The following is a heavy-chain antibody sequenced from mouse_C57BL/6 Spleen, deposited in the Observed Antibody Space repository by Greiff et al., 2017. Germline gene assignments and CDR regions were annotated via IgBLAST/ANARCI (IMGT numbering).Heavy chain of an antibody. CDR2: IDPSDSET. CDR1: GYTFTSYW. V-gene: IGHV1-52*01. CDR3: ARSRRYCNLCFDV. J-gene: IGHJ1*03. Sequence: QIQLQQPGAELVRPGSSVKLSCKASGYTFTSYWMHWVKQRPIQGLEWIGNIDPSDSETHYNQKFKDKATLTVDKSSSTAYMQLSSLTSEDSAVYYCARSRRYCNLCFDVWGTGTTVTVSS. D-gene: IGHD2-10*02.